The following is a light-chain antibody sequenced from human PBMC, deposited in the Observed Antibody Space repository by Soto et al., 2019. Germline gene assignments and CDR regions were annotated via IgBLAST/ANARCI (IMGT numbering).Light chain of an antibody. CDR3: QSYDSSLSVL. Sequence: QSALTQPASVSGSPGQSITISCTGTSSDIGYYDYVSWYQHHSGKAPKLIIYEVNNRPSGVSNRFSGSKSGTSASLAITGLQAEDEADYYCQSYDSSLSVLFGGGTKLTVL. CDR2: EVN. V-gene: IGLV2-14*01. J-gene: IGLJ2*01. CDR1: SSDIGYYDY.